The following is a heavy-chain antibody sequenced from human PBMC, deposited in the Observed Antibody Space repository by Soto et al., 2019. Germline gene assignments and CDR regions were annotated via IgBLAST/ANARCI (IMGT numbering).Heavy chain of an antibody. CDR1: GFTFRRYG. V-gene: IGHV3-33*01. CDR3: ARDPQINSDTSGYVGS. D-gene: IGHD3-22*01. J-gene: IGHJ5*02. Sequence: GGSLRLSCAASGFTFRRYGMHWVRQAPGKGLEWVAVIWDDGSDKKYADSVKGRFTVSRDNSKNTLFLQMSSLRAEDTAVYYCARDPQINSDTSGYVGSWGPGTLVTVSS. CDR2: IWDDGSDK.